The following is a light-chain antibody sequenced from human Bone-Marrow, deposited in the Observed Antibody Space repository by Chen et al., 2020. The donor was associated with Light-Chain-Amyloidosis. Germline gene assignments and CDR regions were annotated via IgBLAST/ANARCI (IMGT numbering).Light chain of an antibody. CDR1: SSDVGGDNH. Sequence: QSALTQPASVSGSPGQSITISCTGTSSDVGGDNHVSWYQQHPDKAPKLMIYEVTNRPSWVPDRCSGSKSDYTASLTISGLQTEHEADYFCSSYTITNTLVFVSGTRVTVL. J-gene: IGLJ1*01. CDR2: EVT. V-gene: IGLV2-14*01. CDR3: SSYTITNTLV.